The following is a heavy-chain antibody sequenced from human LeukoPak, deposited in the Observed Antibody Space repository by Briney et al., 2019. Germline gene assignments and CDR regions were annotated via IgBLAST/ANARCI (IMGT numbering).Heavy chain of an antibody. J-gene: IGHJ3*01. Sequence: SQTLSLTCAISGDSVSSSSAAWTWIRQSPSTGLEWLGRTYFRSRWYNEYAVSVKSRITINPDTSKNEISLHLNSVTPEDTAVYYCAGGYAFDVWGQGTMVTVSS. CDR2: TYFRSRWYN. CDR3: AGGYAFDV. CDR1: GDSVSSSSAA. V-gene: IGHV6-1*01.